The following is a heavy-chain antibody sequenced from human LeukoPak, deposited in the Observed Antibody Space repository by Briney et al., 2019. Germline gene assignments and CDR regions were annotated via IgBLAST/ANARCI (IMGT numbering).Heavy chain of an antibody. CDR3: ARDHGV. V-gene: IGHV4-61*01. D-gene: IGHD2-8*01. J-gene: IGHJ4*02. CDR1: GGSISTSNYY. CDR2: IYYSGST. Sequence: SETLSLTCTVSGGSISTSNYYWGWIRQPPGKGLEWIGYIYYSGSTNYNPSLKSRVTISVDTSKNQFSLKLSSVTAADTAVYYCARDHGVWGQGTLVTVSS.